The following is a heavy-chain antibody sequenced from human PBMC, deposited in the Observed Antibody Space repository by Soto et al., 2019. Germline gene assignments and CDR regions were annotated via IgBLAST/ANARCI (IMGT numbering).Heavy chain of an antibody. CDR2: TSYDGSNN. D-gene: IGHD3-16*01. CDR1: GFTFRSYV. Sequence: QVQLVESGGGVVQPGTSLRLSCVGSGFTFRSYVTHWVRQAPGKGLEWVALTSYDGSNNFYGDSVKGRFTISRDNSRNTVELQMDSLRLEDTALYYCARWGTTGGLDVWGQGTLVSVSS. CDR3: ARWGTTGGLDV. J-gene: IGHJ4*02. V-gene: IGHV3-33*05.